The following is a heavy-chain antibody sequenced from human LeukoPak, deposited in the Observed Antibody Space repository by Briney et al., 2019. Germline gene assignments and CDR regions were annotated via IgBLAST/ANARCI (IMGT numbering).Heavy chain of an antibody. J-gene: IGHJ5*02. CDR3: ARARVRYFDWSHPLNWFDP. CDR2: IIPIFGTA. Sequence: GSSVKVSCKASGGTFSSYAISWVRQAPGQGLEWMGGIIPIFGTANYAQKFQGRVTITTDESTSTAYMELSSLRSEDTAVYYCARARVRYFDWSHPLNWFDPWGQGTLVTVSS. CDR1: GGTFSSYA. V-gene: IGHV1-69*05. D-gene: IGHD3-9*01.